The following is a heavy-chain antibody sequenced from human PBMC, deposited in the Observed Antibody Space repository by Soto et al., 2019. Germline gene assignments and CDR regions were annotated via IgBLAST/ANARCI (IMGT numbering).Heavy chain of an antibody. CDR2: INPKSDGT. V-gene: IGHV1-2*02. Sequence: ASVKVSCKASGYTFTDYLIYWLRQAPGQGLEWMGRINPKSDGTAFAQSFQGRVTMARDTSISTVYMEVSRLRSDDTAVYYCARGDSTDCSNGVCSFNYNYHLDVWGQGTTVTVSS. D-gene: IGHD2-8*01. J-gene: IGHJ6*03. CDR1: GYTFTDYL. CDR3: ARGDSTDCSNGVCSFNYNYHLDV.